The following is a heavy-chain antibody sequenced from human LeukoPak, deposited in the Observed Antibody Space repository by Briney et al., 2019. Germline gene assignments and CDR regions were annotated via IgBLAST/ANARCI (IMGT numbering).Heavy chain of an antibody. V-gene: IGHV4-34*01. CDR2: ISHTGDIT. J-gene: IGHJ4*02. D-gene: IGHD1-1*01. CDR1: GGSFSNYY. Sequence: ASETLSLTCAVYGGSFSNYYWTWIRQTPGKGQEWIGEISHTGDITNYTPSLKSRVTISVDSSKNQFSLKVTSVTAADTGVYYCARVPDITARPCDSWGPGTLVTVSS. CDR3: ARVPDITARPCDS.